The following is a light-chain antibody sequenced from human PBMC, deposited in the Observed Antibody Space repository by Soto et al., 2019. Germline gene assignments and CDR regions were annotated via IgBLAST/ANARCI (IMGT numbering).Light chain of an antibody. CDR1: QSVSSN. V-gene: IGKV3-15*01. CDR2: GAS. Sequence: IVMTQSPATLSVSPGERATLSCRASQSVSSNLAWYQQKPGQTPRLLIYGASTLTNGIPARFSGSGSGTEFTLTISSLLSEDFAVYYCQQYNNLPQTFGQGTKVEIK. J-gene: IGKJ1*01. CDR3: QQYNNLPQT.